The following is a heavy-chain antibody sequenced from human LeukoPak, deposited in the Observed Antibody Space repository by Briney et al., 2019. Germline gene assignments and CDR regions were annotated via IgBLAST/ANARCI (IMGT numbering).Heavy chain of an antibody. CDR3: ARDGTYYLVNDAFDI. CDR1: GYTFTTYG. J-gene: IGHJ3*02. CDR2: ISAYNGNT. D-gene: IGHD1-26*01. V-gene: IGHV1-18*01. Sequence: ASVKVSCKASGYTFTTYGISWVRQAPGQGLEWMGWISAYNGNTNYAQKLQGRVTMTTDTSTSTAYMELRSLRSDDTAVYYCARDGTYYLVNDAFDIWGQGTMVTVSS.